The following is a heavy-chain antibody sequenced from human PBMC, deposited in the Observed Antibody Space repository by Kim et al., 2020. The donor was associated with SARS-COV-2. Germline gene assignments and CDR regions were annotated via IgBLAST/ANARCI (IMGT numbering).Heavy chain of an antibody. CDR3: AKCMSRGLVGATTLMDY. CDR2: ISGSGGST. D-gene: IGHD1-26*01. Sequence: GGSLRLSCAASGFTFSSYAMSWVRQAPGKGLEWVSAISGSGGSTYYADSVKGRFTISRDNSKNTLYLQMNSLRGEDTAVYYCAKCMSRGLVGATTLMDYWGQGTLVTVSS. J-gene: IGHJ4*02. V-gene: IGHV3-23*01. CDR1: GFTFSSYA.